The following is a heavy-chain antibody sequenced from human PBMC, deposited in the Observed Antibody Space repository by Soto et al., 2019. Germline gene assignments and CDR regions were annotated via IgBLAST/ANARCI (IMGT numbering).Heavy chain of an antibody. CDR1: GGSISSYY. D-gene: IGHD6-19*01. CDR2: IYYSGST. V-gene: IGHV4-59*01. Sequence: QVQLQESGPGLVKPSETLSLTCTVSGGSISSYYWSWIRQPPGKGLEWIGYIYYSGSTNYNPSLKSRVAISVDTSKNQFSLKLRSVTAADTAVYYCARDRRGFVSGWYRGFDYWGQGTLVTVSS. J-gene: IGHJ4*02. CDR3: ARDRRGFVSGWYRGFDY.